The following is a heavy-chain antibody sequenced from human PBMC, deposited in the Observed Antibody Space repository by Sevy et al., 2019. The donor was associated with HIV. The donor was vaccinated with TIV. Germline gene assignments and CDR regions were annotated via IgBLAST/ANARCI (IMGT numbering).Heavy chain of an antibody. CDR2: LKHKAYGGTL. Sequence: GGSLSLSCTGSGFTFGDYAMSWVRQAPGKGLEWVAFLKHKAYGGTLDYAASVKGRFSISRDDSKSIAHLQMNDLKTEDTAIHYCTRGKGAQSIFDYWGQGALVTVSS. V-gene: IGHV3-49*04. CDR1: GFTFGDYA. J-gene: IGHJ4*02. CDR3: TRGKGAQSIFDY. D-gene: IGHD3-16*01.